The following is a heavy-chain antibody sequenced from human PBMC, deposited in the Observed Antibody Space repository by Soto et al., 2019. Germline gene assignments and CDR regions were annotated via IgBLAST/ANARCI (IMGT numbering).Heavy chain of an antibody. V-gene: IGHV1-18*04. J-gene: IGHJ4*02. D-gene: IGHD1-26*01. CDR3: AREAGSGSYYPEDY. CDR1: GYIFTYFA. Sequence: ASGEVSCKASGYIFTYFAITWVRQAPGQGLEWMGWISPYNGDTNYAQKFQGRVSMKTDTSTTTAYMELRSLRYDDTAVYYCAREAGSGSYYPEDYWGQATLVTVSS. CDR2: ISPYNGDT.